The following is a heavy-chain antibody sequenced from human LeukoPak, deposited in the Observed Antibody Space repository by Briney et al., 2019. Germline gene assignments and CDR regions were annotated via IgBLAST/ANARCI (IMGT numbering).Heavy chain of an antibody. CDR1: GYVFSSYA. V-gene: IGHV7-4-1*02. CDR2: INTNTGNP. Sequence: ASVKVSCKASGYVFSSYAMNWMRQAPGQGLEWMGWINTNTGNPTYAQGFTGRFVFSLDTSVSTAYLEISSLKAEDTAVYYCATDYGSGKYYFDYWGQGTLVTVSS. J-gene: IGHJ4*02. CDR3: ATDYGSGKYYFDY. D-gene: IGHD3-10*01.